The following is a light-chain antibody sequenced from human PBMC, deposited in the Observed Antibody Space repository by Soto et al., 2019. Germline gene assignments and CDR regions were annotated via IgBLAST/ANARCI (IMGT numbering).Light chain of an antibody. V-gene: IGLV1-40*01. CDR3: QSYDSSLTGVL. CDR2: GNS. CDR1: SSNIGAGYD. J-gene: IGLJ2*01. Sequence: QSVLTQPPSVSGAPGQRVTISCTGSSSNIGAGYDVQWYQQAPGTAPKPLIYGNSNRPSGIPDRFSGSKSGTSASLAITGLQAEDEADYYCQSYDSSLTGVLFGGGTKLTVL.